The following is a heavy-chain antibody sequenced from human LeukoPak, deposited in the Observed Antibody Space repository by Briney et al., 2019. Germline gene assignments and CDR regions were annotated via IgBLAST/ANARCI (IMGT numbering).Heavy chain of an antibody. V-gene: IGHV3-66*01. CDR2: IYSGGST. J-gene: IGHJ4*02. CDR1: GLTFSSYA. D-gene: IGHD4-17*01. Sequence: GGSLRLSCAASGLTFSSYAMSWVRQAPGKGLEWVSVIYSGGSTYYADSVKGRFTISRDNSKNTLYLQMNSLRAEDTAVYYCARDYYGDYSPNDYWGQGTLVTVSS. CDR3: ARDYYGDYSPNDY.